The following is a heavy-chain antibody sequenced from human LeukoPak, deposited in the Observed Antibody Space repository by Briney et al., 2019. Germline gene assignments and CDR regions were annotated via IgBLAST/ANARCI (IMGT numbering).Heavy chain of an antibody. D-gene: IGHD2-15*01. Sequence: GGSLRLSCAASGFTFSDYSMNWVRQAPGKGLEWVSAISGSGGSTYYADSVKGRFTISRDNSKNTLYLQMNSLRAEDTAVYYCAKFPVVVVAATYSWGQGTLVTVSS. CDR1: GFTFSDYS. CDR3: AKFPVVVVAATYS. J-gene: IGHJ4*02. V-gene: IGHV3-23*01. CDR2: ISGSGGST.